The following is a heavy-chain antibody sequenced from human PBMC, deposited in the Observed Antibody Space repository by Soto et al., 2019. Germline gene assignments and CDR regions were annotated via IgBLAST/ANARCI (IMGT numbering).Heavy chain of an antibody. J-gene: IGHJ6*03. V-gene: IGHV1-18*01. CDR1: GYTLTSYG. D-gene: IGHD2-2*01. CDR3: ARGSSTQTYYYTWTS. Sequence: ASVKVSCKASGYTLTSYGISWVRQAPGQGLEWMGWISAYNGNTNYAQKLQGRVTMTTDTSTSTAYMELRSLRSDDTAVYYCARGSSTQTYYYTWTSGAKGPRSPSP. CDR2: ISAYNGNT.